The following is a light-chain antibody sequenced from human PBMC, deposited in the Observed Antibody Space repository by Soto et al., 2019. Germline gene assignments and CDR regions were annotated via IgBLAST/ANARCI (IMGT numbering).Light chain of an antibody. Sequence: QSVLTQPPSVSGSPGQSVIISCTGPRSDVGTYNRVSWYQQPPGTAPKLMIFEVNKRPSGVPDRFSGSSSGNTASLTISGLQAEDEADYFCCSYAGSYSYVFGTGTKVTVL. CDR2: EVN. CDR3: CSYAGSYSYV. J-gene: IGLJ1*01. V-gene: IGLV2-18*02. CDR1: RSDVGTYNR.